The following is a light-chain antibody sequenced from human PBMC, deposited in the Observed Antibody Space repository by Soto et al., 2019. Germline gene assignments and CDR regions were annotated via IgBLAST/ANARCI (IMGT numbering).Light chain of an antibody. CDR1: TSNLGAGYD. Sequence: HSALTQPASVSGAPGQTVSISCTGTTSNLGAGYDVHWYRHLPGTAPTLLISDNTNRPSGVPDRFSGSKSGTSASLAISGLQSEDEADYYCQSYDNSLRAYVFGPGTKVTVL. CDR3: QSYDNSLRAYV. J-gene: IGLJ1*01. CDR2: DNT. V-gene: IGLV1-40*01.